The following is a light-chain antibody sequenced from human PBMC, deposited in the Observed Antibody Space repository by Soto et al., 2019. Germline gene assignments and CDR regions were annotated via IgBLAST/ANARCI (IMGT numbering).Light chain of an antibody. CDR2: DVS. V-gene: IGLV2-14*01. CDR1: SSDVGGYNY. Sequence: QSVLTQPASVSGSPGQSITISCTGTSSDVGGYNYVSWYQQHPGKAPKLMIYDVSNRPSGVSNRFSGSKSGNTASLTISGLQAEDEADYYCSSYTSSSTPNWVFVGGTKLTVL. CDR3: SSYTSSSTPNWV. J-gene: IGLJ3*02.